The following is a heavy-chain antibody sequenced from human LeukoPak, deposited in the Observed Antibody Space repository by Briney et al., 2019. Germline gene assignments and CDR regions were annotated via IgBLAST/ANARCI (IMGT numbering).Heavy chain of an antibody. J-gene: IGHJ4*02. CDR1: GYTFTSYG. Sequence: WASVKVSCKASGYTFTSYGISWVRQAPGQGLEWMGWISAYNGNTNYAQKLQGRVTMTTDTSTSTAYMELRSLRSDDTAVYYCAVIAVAGTSSATFDYWGQGTLVTVSS. D-gene: IGHD6-19*01. V-gene: IGHV1-18*01. CDR2: ISAYNGNT. CDR3: AVIAVAGTSSATFDY.